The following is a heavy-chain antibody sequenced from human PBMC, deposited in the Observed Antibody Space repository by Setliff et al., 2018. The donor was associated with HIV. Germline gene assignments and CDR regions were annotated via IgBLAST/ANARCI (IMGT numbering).Heavy chain of an antibody. V-gene: IGHV3-74*01. J-gene: IGHJ6*01. CDR3: ARASGCIDGVCYAYSYYALDV. CDR1: GFTLSDHW. Sequence: GGSLRLSCAASGFTLSDHWMHWVRQVPGKGLVWVSRTNNDGSITNYADFVKGRFTMSRDSAKNTLYLQMNSLRVEDTAVYYCARASGCIDGVCYAYSYYALDVWGQGTTVTVSS. CDR2: TNNDGSIT. D-gene: IGHD2-8*01.